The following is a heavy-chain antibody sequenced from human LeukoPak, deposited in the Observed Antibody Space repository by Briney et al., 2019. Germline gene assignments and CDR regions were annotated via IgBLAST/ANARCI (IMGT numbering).Heavy chain of an antibody. CDR3: ARTYSSGWYPQIYFDY. V-gene: IGHV3-23*01. Sequence: QTGGSLRLSCAASGFTFTNYALSWVRQAPGKGLEWVSVISGSGDSTYYADSVKGRFTISRDNFKNTLYLQMNRLRAEDTAVYYCARTYSSGWYPQIYFDYWGQGTLVTVSS. CDR2: ISGSGDST. D-gene: IGHD6-19*01. CDR1: GFTFTNYA. J-gene: IGHJ4*02.